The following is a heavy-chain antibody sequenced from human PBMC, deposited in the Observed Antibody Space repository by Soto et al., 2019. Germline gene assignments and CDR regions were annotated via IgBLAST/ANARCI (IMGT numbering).Heavy chain of an antibody. J-gene: IGHJ6*02. D-gene: IGHD5-12*01. CDR3: ARGRRNKGLVDKIGVLKGGMDV. CDR2: MNPNSGNT. CDR1: GYTFTSYD. Sequence: ASVKVSCKASGYTFTSYDINWVRQATGQGLEWMGWMNPNSGNTGYAQKFQGRVTMTRNTSISTAYMELSSLRSEDTAVYYCARGRRNKGLVDKIGVLKGGMDVRGQGTTVTVS. V-gene: IGHV1-8*01.